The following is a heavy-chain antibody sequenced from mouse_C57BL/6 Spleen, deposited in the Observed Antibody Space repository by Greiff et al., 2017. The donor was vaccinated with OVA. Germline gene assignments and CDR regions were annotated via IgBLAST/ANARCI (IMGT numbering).Heavy chain of an antibody. D-gene: IGHD2-2*01. CDR3: GRRGHKVTRGYIDY. CDR1: GYAFSSYW. J-gene: IGHJ2*01. V-gene: IGHV1-80*01. Sequence: QVQLQQSGAELVKPGASVKISCKASGYAFSSYWMNWVKQRPGKGLEWIGQIYPGDGDTNYNGKFKGKATLTADKSSSTAYMQLSSLTSADSAVFFGGRRGHKVTRGYIDYGGQGTTLTGSS. CDR2: IYPGDGDT.